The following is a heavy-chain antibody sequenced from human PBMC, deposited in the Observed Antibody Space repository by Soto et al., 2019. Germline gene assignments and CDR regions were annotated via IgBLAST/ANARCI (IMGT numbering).Heavy chain of an antibody. J-gene: IGHJ4*02. CDR2: INPSGGST. CDR3: ARAPYYYGSGSYYNPLFDY. V-gene: IGHV1-46*01. CDR1: GYTFTSYY. Sequence: ASVKVSCKASGYTFTSYYMHWVRQAPGQGLEWMGIINPSGGSTSYAQKFQGRVTMTRDTSTSTVYMELSSLRSEDTAVYYCARAPYYYGSGSYYNPLFDYWGQGTLVTVSS. D-gene: IGHD3-10*01.